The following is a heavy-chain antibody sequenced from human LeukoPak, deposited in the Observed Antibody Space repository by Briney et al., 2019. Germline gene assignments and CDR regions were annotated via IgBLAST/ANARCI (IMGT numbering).Heavy chain of an antibody. CDR1: GYTFIGYY. CDR3: ARLVGLSTTASY. CDR2: INPTSGGT. D-gene: IGHD5/OR15-5a*01. J-gene: IGHJ4*02. V-gene: IGHV1-2*02. Sequence: GASVKVSCKASGYTFIGYYLHWVRQAPGQGLEWTGWINPTSGGTNYAQKFQDRVTMTRDTSINTAYMELSRLTSDDTAVYYCARLVGLSTTASYWGQGTLVTVSS.